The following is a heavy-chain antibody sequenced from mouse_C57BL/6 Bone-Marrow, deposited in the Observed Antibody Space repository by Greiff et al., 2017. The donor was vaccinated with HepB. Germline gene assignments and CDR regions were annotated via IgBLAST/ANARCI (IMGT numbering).Heavy chain of an antibody. V-gene: IGHV1-39*01. Sequence: VQLKESGPELVKPGASVKISCKASGYSFTDYNMNWVKQSNGKSLEWIGVINPNYGTTSYNQKFKGKATLTVDQSSSTAYMQLNRLTSEDSAVYYCARKAYYGSSYDWYFDVWGTGTTVTVSS. D-gene: IGHD1-1*01. CDR2: INPNYGTT. J-gene: IGHJ1*03. CDR3: ARKAYYGSSYDWYFDV. CDR1: GYSFTDYN.